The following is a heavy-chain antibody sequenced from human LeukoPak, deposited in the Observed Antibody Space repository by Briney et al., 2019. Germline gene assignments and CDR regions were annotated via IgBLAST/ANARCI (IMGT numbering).Heavy chain of an antibody. CDR2: ISSTSTYI. Sequence: GGSLRLSCVASGFAFTSYTMNWVRQAPGKGLEWVSSISSTSTYIYYPGSVKGRFTISRDNAKNSLYLQMNSLSVGDTAIYYCARDGRIDFWGQGTLVTVSS. CDR1: GFAFTSYT. J-gene: IGHJ4*02. V-gene: IGHV3-21*01. D-gene: IGHD3/OR15-3a*01. CDR3: ARDGRIDF.